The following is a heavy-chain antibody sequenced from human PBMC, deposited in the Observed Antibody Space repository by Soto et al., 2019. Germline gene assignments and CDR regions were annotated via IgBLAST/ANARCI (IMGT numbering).Heavy chain of an antibody. D-gene: IGHD2-15*01. V-gene: IGHV1-69*13. CDR2: SIPIFGTA. Sequence: SGTVSCPASGGTFISYAISWVRQAPGQGLEWMGGSIPIFGTANYAQKFQGRLANTADESTSTADMELSSLRCEGSGVYYCARDCSRASTYSRYYYYRRHVCGQGTTVPVS. J-gene: IGHJ6*02. CDR1: GGTFISYA. CDR3: ARDCSRASTYSRYYYYRRHV.